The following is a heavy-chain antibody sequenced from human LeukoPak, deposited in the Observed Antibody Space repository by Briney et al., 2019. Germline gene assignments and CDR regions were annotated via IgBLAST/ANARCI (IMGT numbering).Heavy chain of an antibody. CDR1: GFTFDDYA. D-gene: IGHD3-3*01. CDR3: AKDISDFWSGPGAFDI. V-gene: IGHV3-9*01. CDR2: ISWNSGSI. Sequence: PGRSLRLSCAASGFTFDDYAMHWVRQAPGKGLEWVSGISWNSGSIGYADSVKGRFTISRDNAKNSLYLQMNSLRAEDTALCYCAKDISDFWSGPGAFDIWGQGTMVTVSS. J-gene: IGHJ3*02.